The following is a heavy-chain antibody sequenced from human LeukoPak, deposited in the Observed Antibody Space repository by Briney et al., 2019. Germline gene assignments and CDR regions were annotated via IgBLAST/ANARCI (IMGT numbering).Heavy chain of an antibody. D-gene: IGHD7-27*01. CDR3: ARGLLTARARDAFDI. J-gene: IGHJ3*02. Sequence: EAPVKVSCKASGYTFTTYGISWVRQAPGQGLEWMGWVSAYNGNTNYAQKLQGRVTMTTDTSANTAYMELGSLRSDDTAVYYCARGLLTARARDAFDIRGQGTMVTVSS. V-gene: IGHV1-18*01. CDR1: GYTFTTYG. CDR2: VSAYNGNT.